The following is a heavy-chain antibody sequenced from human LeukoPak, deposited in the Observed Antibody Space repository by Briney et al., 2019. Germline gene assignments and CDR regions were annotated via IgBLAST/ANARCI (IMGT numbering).Heavy chain of an antibody. V-gene: IGHV1-18*01. CDR3: ARDPTNTSGYYTYSDY. J-gene: IGHJ4*02. D-gene: IGHD5-12*01. CDR1: GYTFRNYG. CDR2: ISTYNGDT. Sequence: ASVKVSCKASGYTFRNYGITWVRQAPGQGLEWMGWISTYNGDTHYGQNLQGRVTMTRDTSTSTAYMELRSLRSDDTAVYYCARDPTNTSGYYTYSDYWGQGTLVTVSS.